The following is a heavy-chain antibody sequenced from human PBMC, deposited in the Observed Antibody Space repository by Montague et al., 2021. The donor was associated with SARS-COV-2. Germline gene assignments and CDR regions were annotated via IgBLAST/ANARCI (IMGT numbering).Heavy chain of an antibody. D-gene: IGHD3-22*01. CDR1: GYSFTKYW. CDR3: ARRGFDTSGYYSYFDY. Sequence: QSGAEVKKPGESLKISCNGSGYSFTKYWIGWVRQMPGKGLEWMGIIYPGDSDSRYSPSFQGQVTISADKSISTAYLQWSSLKASDTAMYYCARRGFDTSGYYSYFDYWGPGTLVTVSS. J-gene: IGHJ4*02. CDR2: IYPGDSDS. V-gene: IGHV5-51*01.